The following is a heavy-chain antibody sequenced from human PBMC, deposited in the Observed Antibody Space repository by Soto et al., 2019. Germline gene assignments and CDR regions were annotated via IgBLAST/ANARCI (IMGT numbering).Heavy chain of an antibody. V-gene: IGHV1-8*01. CDR3: ARYHYYYCMDV. CDR2: MNPNSGNT. CDR1: GYTFTTYD. J-gene: IGHJ6*02. D-gene: IGHD3-22*01. Sequence: QVQLVQSGAEVRKPGASAKVSCKASGYTFTTYDINWVRQATGQGLEWMGWMNPNSGNTVYAQKFQGRVTMTRNTSINTAYMELTSLTSDDTAVYYCARYHYYYCMDVWGQWTTVTVSS.